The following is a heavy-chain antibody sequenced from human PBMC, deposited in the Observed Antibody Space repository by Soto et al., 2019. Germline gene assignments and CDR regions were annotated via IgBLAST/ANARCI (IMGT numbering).Heavy chain of an antibody. CDR2: IYSGGST. V-gene: IGHV3-53*01. Sequence: PGGSLRLSCAASGFTVSSNYMSWVRQAPGKGLEWVSVIYSGGSTYYADSVKGRFTISRDNSKNTLYLQMNSLRAEDTAVYYCARPHCISTSCFGMDVWGQGTTVTVSS. D-gene: IGHD2-2*01. J-gene: IGHJ6*02. CDR3: ARPHCISTSCFGMDV. CDR1: GFTVSSNY.